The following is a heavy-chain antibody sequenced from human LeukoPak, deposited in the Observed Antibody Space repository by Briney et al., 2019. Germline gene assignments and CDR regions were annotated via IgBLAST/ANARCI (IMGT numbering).Heavy chain of an antibody. CDR3: ARDPTTCGSGSYYYYFDY. D-gene: IGHD3-10*01. CDR2: ISSSSIYI. J-gene: IGHJ4*02. V-gene: IGHV3-21*01. Sequence: GGSLRLSCAASGFTFSSYSMNWVRQAPGKGLEWVSSISSSSIYIYYADSVKGRFTTSRDNAKNSLFLLMNSLRAEDTAVYFCARDPTTCGSGSYYYYFDYWGQGTLVTVSS. CDR1: GFTFSSYS.